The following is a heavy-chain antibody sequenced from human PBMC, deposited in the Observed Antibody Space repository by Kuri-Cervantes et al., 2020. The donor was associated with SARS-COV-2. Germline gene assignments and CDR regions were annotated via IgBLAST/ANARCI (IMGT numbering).Heavy chain of an antibody. CDR2: ISYDGSNK. V-gene: IGHV3-30-3*01. CDR1: GFTFSSYA. D-gene: IGHD4-17*01. J-gene: IGHJ3*02. Sequence: GESLKISCAASGFTFSSYAMHWVRQAPGKGLEWVAVISYDGSNKYYADSVKGRFTISRDNSKNTLYLQMNSLRAEDTAVYYCASTSGSTVTPLLLAFDIWGQGTMVTDSS. CDR3: ASTSGSTVTPLLLAFDI.